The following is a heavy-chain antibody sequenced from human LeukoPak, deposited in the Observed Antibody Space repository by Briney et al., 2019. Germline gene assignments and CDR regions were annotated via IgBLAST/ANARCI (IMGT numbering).Heavy chain of an antibody. Sequence: GGSLRLSCAASGFTFTTYWVHWFRQAPGKGLMWVSRITPDGTTTNHADFVKGRFTISRDNAKNTVSLQMNSLSAEDTAVSYCVTLNPVVSEHAFDMCGQGTMFAVSP. J-gene: IGHJ3*02. D-gene: IGHD3-22*01. CDR1: GFTFTTYW. V-gene: IGHV3-74*01. CDR2: ITPDGTTT. CDR3: VTLNPVVSEHAFDM.